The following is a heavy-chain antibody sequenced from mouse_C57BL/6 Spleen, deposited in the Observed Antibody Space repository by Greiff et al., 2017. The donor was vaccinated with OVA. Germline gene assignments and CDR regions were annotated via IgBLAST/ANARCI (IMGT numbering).Heavy chain of an antibody. CDR1: GYTFTSYW. D-gene: IGHD2-2*01. V-gene: IGHV1-50*01. J-gene: IGHJ3*01. Sequence: QVQLQQPGAELVKPGASVKLSCKASGYTFTSYWMQWVKQRPGQGLEWIGEIDPSDSYTNYNQKFKGKATLTVDTSSSTAYMQLSSLTSEDSAVYYCAREGIYGDDKAWFAYWGQGTLVTVSA. CDR2: IDPSDSYT. CDR3: AREGIYGDDKAWFAY.